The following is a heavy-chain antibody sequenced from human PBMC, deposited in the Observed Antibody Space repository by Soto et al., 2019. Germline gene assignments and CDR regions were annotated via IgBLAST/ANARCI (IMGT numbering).Heavy chain of an antibody. CDR1: GGSISSGGYY. CDR3: ARHDGICSGGSCYSEWFDP. D-gene: IGHD2-15*01. V-gene: IGHV4-31*03. J-gene: IGHJ5*02. Sequence: PSETLSLTCTVSGGSISSGGYYWSWIRQHPGKGLEWIGYIYYSGSTYYNPSLKSRVTISVDTSKNQFSLKLSSVTAADTAVYYCARHDGICSGGSCYSEWFDPWGQGTLVTV. CDR2: IYYSGST.